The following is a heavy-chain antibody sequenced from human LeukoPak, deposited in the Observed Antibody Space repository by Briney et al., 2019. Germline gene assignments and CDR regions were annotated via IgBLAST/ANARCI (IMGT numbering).Heavy chain of an antibody. D-gene: IGHD5-18*01. J-gene: IGHJ4*02. Sequence: GGSLRLSCAASGFTFSSYWMTWIRQAPGKGLEWVANIKQDGSEKYYVDSVKGRFTISRDNAKNSLYLQMNSLRAEDTAVYYCARDTGGGYSCYDCWGQGNPGHRLL. CDR1: GFTFSSYW. CDR3: ARDTGGGYSCYDC. V-gene: IGHV3-7*01. CDR2: IKQDGSEK.